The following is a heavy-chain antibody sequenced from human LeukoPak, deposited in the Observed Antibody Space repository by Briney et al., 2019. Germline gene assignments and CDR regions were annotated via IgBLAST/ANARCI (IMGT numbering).Heavy chain of an antibody. J-gene: IGHJ4*02. CDR1: GYTFTGYY. D-gene: IGHD3-10*01. CDR3: ARGGVLLWFGEPMGDLNYFDY. Sequence: ASVKVSCKASGYTFTGYYMHWVRQAPGQGLEWMGWINPNSGGTNYAQKFQGRVTMTRDTSISTAYMELSRLRSDDTAVYYCARGGVLLWFGEPMGDLNYFDYWGQGTLVTVSS. CDR2: INPNSGGT. V-gene: IGHV1-2*02.